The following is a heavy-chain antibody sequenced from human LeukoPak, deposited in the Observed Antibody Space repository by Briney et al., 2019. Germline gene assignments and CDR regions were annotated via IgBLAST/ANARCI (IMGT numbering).Heavy chain of an antibody. CDR3: AGSTGVWSANFDY. J-gene: IGHJ4*02. V-gene: IGHV3-64*01. CDR1: GFTFSSYA. D-gene: IGHD2-2*01. CDR2: ISSNGGST. Sequence: PGGSLRLSCAASGFTFSSYAMHWVRQAPGKGLEYVSAISSNGGSTYYANSVKGRFTISRDNSKNTLYLQMGSLRAEDMAVYYCAGSTGVWSANFDYWGQGTLVTVSS.